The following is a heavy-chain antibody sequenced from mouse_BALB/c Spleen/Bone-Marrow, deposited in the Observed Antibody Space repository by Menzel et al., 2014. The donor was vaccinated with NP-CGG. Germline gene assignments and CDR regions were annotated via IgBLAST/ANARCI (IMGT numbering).Heavy chain of an antibody. CDR3: SRGVDYSSWFAY. Sequence: EVQLVESGGGLVRPGGSLKLSCAASGFTFSSFGMSWVRQTPDKRLELVANINSNGGFTYYADSVKGRFTISRDNAMNTLYLQMRSLKSEDTAIYYCSRGVDYSSWFAYWGQGTLVTVSA. CDR2: INSNGGFT. J-gene: IGHJ3*01. V-gene: IGHV5-6-3*01. CDR1: GFTFSSFG. D-gene: IGHD2-4*01.